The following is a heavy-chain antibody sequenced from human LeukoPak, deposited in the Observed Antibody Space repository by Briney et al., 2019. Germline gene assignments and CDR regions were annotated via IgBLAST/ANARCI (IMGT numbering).Heavy chain of an antibody. V-gene: IGHV3-23*01. CDR1: GFTFSSYA. J-gene: IGHJ4*02. D-gene: IGHD3-10*01. CDR3: AKDLKGYYGSGSYPY. CDR2: ISGSGGST. Sequence: GGSLRLSCAAPGFTFSSYAMSWVRQAPGKGLEWVSAISGSGGSTFYTDSVKGRFTISRDNSKNTLYLQMNSLRAEDTAVYYCAKDLKGYYGSGSYPYWGRGALVTVSS.